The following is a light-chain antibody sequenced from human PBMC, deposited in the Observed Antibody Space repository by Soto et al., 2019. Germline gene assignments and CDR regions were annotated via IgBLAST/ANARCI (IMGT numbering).Light chain of an antibody. Sequence: EVVLTQSPATLSLSQGETATLSCRASQSVSFYLGWYQQKPGQAPRLLVYDVSNRATGVPARLSGSGSETDFNLTTSSLGPEDFAVYHCQQRRHWPWTFGQGSKVE. CDR1: QSVSFY. V-gene: IGKV3-11*01. CDR2: DVS. J-gene: IGKJ1*01. CDR3: QQRRHWPWT.